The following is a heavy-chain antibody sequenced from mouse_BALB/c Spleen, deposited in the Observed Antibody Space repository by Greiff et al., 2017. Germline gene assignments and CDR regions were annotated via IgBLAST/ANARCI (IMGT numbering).Heavy chain of an antibody. J-gene: IGHJ3*01. CDR2: IYPGNSDT. D-gene: IGHD1-2*01. CDR3: TRERAHTTATFAD. CDR1: GYTFTSYW. Sequence: EVKLQESGTVLARPGASVKMSCKASGYTFTSYWMHWVKQRPGQGLEWIGAIYPGNSDTSYNQKFKGKAKLTAVTSTSTAYMELSSLTNEDSAVYYCTRERAHTTATFADWGQGTLVTVAA. V-gene: IGHV1-5*01.